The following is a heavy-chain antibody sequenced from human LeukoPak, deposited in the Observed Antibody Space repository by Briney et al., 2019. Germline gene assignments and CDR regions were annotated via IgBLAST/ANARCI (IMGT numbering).Heavy chain of an antibody. Sequence: GGSLRLSCAASGFTFDDYAMHWVRQAPGRGLEWVSGISWNSGSIGYADSVKGRFTISRDNAKNSLYLQMNSLRAEDTAVYYCASSSWYYYFDYWGQGTLVTVSS. CDR3: ASSSWYYYFDY. V-gene: IGHV3-9*01. CDR1: GFTFDDYA. CDR2: ISWNSGSI. D-gene: IGHD6-13*01. J-gene: IGHJ4*02.